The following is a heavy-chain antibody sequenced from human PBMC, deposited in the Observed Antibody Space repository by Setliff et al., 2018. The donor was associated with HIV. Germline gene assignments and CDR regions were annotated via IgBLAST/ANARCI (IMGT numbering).Heavy chain of an antibody. Sequence: GSLRLSCAASGFTLGSDWMSWVRQAPGKGLEWVASIKEDGSEKYYEDSVKGRFSISRDNAKQSMYLQMDSLRAEDTAVYYCALLWPFDYWGQGALVTVSS. CDR3: ALLWPFDY. CDR1: GFTLGSDW. CDR2: IKEDGSEK. D-gene: IGHD3-10*01. V-gene: IGHV3-7*03. J-gene: IGHJ4*02.